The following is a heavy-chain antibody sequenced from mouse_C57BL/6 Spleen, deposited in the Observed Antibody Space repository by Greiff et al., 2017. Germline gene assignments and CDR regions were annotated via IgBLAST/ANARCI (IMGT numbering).Heavy chain of an antibody. CDR3: ARGGYGAGGGYFDV. CDR2: IHPNSGST. CDR1: GYTFTSYW. V-gene: IGHV1-64*01. Sequence: QVQLQQSGAELVKPGASVKLSCKASGYTFTSYWMNWVQQRPGQGLEWIGMIHPNSGSTNYNEKFKSKATLTVDKSSSTAYMQLSSLTSEDSAVYYGARGGYGAGGGYFDVWGTGTTVTVSS. D-gene: IGHD1-2*01. J-gene: IGHJ1*03.